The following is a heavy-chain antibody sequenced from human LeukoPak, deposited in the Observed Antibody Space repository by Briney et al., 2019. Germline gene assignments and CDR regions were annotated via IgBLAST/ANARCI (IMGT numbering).Heavy chain of an antibody. V-gene: IGHV3-64*04. J-gene: IGHJ4*02. Sequence: QPGGSLRLSCSASGFTFSSYAMHWVRQAPGKGLEYVSTISSNGGTTYYADSVKGRFTVSRDNPKNTLYLQMNSLRAEDTAVYYCARELPPLVKFYFDHWGQGTLVTVSS. CDR3: ARELPPLVKFYFDH. CDR2: ISSNGGTT. D-gene: IGHD1-26*01. CDR1: GFTFSSYA.